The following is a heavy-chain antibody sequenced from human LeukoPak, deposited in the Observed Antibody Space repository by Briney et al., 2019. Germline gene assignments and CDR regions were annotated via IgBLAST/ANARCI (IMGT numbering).Heavy chain of an antibody. V-gene: IGHV4-59*12. J-gene: IGHJ5*02. CDR1: GGSISSYY. Sequence: EPSETLSLTCTVSGGSISSYYWSWIRQPPGKGLEWIGYIYYSGSTNYNPSLKSRVTISVDTSKNQFSLKLSSVTAADTAVYYCARRGYTYGWGWFDPWGQGTLVTVSS. D-gene: IGHD5-18*01. CDR3: ARRGYTYGWGWFDP. CDR2: IYYSGST.